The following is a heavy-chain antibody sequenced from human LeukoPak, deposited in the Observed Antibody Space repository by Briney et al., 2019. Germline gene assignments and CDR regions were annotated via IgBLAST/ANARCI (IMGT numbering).Heavy chain of an antibody. J-gene: IGHJ4*02. CDR2: VYYSGST. CDR3: ARERRGGYGGSLGYFDY. V-gene: IGHV4-39*07. D-gene: IGHD4-23*01. CDR1: GGSISSSSYY. Sequence: SETPSLTCTVSGGSISSSSYYWGWIRQPPGKGPEWIGSVYYSGSTYYNPSLKSRVTISVDTSKNQFSLKLSSVTAADTAVYYCARERRGGYGGSLGYFDYWGQGTLVTVSS.